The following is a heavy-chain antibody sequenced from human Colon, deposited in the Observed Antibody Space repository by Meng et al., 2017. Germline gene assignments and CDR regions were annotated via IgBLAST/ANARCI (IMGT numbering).Heavy chain of an antibody. CDR1: GFTVNTYY. Sequence: RLGGPGGGLVQPGWSLRLSCAASGFTVNTYYMTWVRQAPGMGLQLVSIIYSGGSIYHADSVKGRFTISRDNSKNTLHLQMNSLRAEDTAVYYCARNSGSYPYYFDYWGQGALVTVSS. CDR2: IYSGGSI. CDR3: ARNSGSYPYYFDY. J-gene: IGHJ4*02. D-gene: IGHD1-26*01. V-gene: IGHV3-53*01.